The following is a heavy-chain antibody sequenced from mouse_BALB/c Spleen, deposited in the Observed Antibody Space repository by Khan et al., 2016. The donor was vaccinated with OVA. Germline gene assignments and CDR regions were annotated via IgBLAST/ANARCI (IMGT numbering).Heavy chain of an antibody. D-gene: IGHD2-1*01. J-gene: IGHJ3*01. Sequence: EVELVESGGGLVKPGGSLKLSCAASGFTFSDYYMYWVRQTPEKRLEWVATISDGDSYTYYPDSVKGRFTISRDDAKNNLYLQMSSLKSEDTAIYYCARGYYGNPFAYWGQGTLVTVSA. CDR1: GFTFSDYY. CDR2: ISDGDSYT. CDR3: ARGYYGNPFAY. V-gene: IGHV5-4*02.